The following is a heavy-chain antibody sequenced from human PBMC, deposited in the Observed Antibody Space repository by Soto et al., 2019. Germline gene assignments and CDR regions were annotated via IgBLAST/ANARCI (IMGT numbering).Heavy chain of an antibody. CDR1: GGSISSGGYS. Sequence: QLQLQESGSGLVKPSQTLSLTCAVSGGSISSGGYSWSWIRQPPGKGLEWIGYIYHSGSTYYNPSLKSRVTISVDRSKNQFSLKLSSVAAADTAVYYCARAGGLGAVAVDYWGQGTLVTVSS. CDR3: ARAGGLGAVAVDY. V-gene: IGHV4-30-2*01. CDR2: IYHSGST. D-gene: IGHD6-19*01. J-gene: IGHJ4*02.